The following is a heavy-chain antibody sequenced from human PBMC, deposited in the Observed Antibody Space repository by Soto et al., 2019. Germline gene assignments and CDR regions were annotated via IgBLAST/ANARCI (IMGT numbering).Heavy chain of an antibody. D-gene: IGHD2-2*01. CDR1: GYAFTSYY. J-gene: IGHJ6*03. Sequence: ASVKGCGKASGYAFTSYYMHWVRQAPGQGLEWMGIINPSGGSTSYAQKFQGRVTMTRDTSTSTVYMEMSSLRSEDTAVYYCARDGFDCSSTSCPAAYYYYYMDVWGKGTTVTVSS. CDR3: ARDGFDCSSTSCPAAYYYYYMDV. V-gene: IGHV1-46*03. CDR2: INPSGGST.